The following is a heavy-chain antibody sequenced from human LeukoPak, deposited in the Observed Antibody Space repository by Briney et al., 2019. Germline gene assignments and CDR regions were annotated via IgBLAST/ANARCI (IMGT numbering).Heavy chain of an antibody. CDR2: INPNSGGT. Sequence: ASVKVSCKASGYTFTGYYMHWVRQAPGQGLEWVGRINPNSGGTNYAQKFQGRVTMTRDTPISTAYMELSRLRSDDTAVYYCARGIYSGSYYDWFDPWGQGTLVTVSS. CDR1: GYTFTGYY. V-gene: IGHV1-2*06. CDR3: ARGIYSGSYYDWFDP. J-gene: IGHJ5*02. D-gene: IGHD1-26*01.